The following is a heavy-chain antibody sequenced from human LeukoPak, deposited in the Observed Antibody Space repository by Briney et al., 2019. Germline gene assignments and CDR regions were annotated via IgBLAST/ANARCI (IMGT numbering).Heavy chain of an antibody. CDR1: GFTFSSYS. Sequence: GGSLRLSCAASGFTFSSYSMNWVRQAPGKGLEWVSYISSSSSTIYYADSVKGRFTISRDNAKNSLYLQMNSLRAEDTAVYYCATDRSGSYFGYWGQGTLVTVSS. CDR2: ISSSSSTI. D-gene: IGHD1-26*01. J-gene: IGHJ4*02. CDR3: ATDRSGSYFGY. V-gene: IGHV3-48*04.